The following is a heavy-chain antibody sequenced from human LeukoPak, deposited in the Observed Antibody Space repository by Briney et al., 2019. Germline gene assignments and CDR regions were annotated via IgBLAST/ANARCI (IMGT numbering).Heavy chain of an antibody. Sequence: SETLSLTCTVSGGSISRYYWSWIRQPPGKGLEWIGYIHYSGSTNYNPSLKSRVTISVDTSKNQSSLKLSSVTAADTAVYYCARDRGPDCSGGSCWDYWGQGTLVTVSS. D-gene: IGHD2-15*01. CDR2: IHYSGST. CDR3: ARDRGPDCSGGSCWDY. V-gene: IGHV4-59*01. CDR1: GGSISRYY. J-gene: IGHJ4*02.